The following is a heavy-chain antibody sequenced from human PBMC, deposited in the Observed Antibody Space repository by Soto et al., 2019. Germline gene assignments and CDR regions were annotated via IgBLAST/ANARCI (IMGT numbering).Heavy chain of an antibody. CDR1: GYTFTSYA. D-gene: IGHD3-3*01. CDR3: ARATYYDFWSGYYRGVFGMDV. Sequence: ASVKVSCKASGYTFTSYAMNWVRQAPGQGLEWMGWINTNTGNPTYAQGFTGRFVFSLDTSVSTAYLQICSLKAEDTAVYYCARATYYDFWSGYYRGVFGMDVWGQGPTLTVSS. V-gene: IGHV7-4-1*01. J-gene: IGHJ6*02. CDR2: INTNTGNP.